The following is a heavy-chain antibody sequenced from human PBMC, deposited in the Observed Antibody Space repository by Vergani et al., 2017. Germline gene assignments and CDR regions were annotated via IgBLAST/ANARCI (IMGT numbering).Heavy chain of an antibody. CDR3: ARATCRGGSCYGGFEY. D-gene: IGHD2-15*01. CDR1: GGTFSSYA. V-gene: IGHV1-69*11. CDR2: IIPSLATT. J-gene: IGHJ4*02. Sequence: QVQLVQSGAEVKKPGSSVKVSCKASGGTFSSYALNWVRQAPGQGLEWMGSIIPSLATTIYAQKFQGRVTITADEPTSTAYMELSSRKSEDTAVFYCARATCRGGSCYGGFEYWGQGSLITVSS.